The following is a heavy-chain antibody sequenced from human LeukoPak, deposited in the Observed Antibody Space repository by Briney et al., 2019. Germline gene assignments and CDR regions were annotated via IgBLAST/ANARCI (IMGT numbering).Heavy chain of an antibody. CDR2: ISWNSGSI. CDR3: AKAALDIVLMVYAYFDY. D-gene: IGHD2-8*01. CDR1: GFTFDDYA. J-gene: IGHJ4*02. V-gene: IGHV3-9*01. Sequence: GGSLRLSCAASGFTFDDYAMHWVRQAPGKGLEWVSGISWNSGSIGYADSVKGRFTISRDNAKNSLYPQMNSLRAEDTALYYCAKAALDIVLMVYAYFDYWGQGTLVTVSS.